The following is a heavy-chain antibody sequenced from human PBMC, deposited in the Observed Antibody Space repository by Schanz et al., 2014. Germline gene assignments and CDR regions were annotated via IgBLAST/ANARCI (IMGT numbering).Heavy chain of an antibody. D-gene: IGHD3-3*02. CDR3: ARENKDYDSILNKFFHYGLDL. V-gene: IGHV1-2*06. CDR2: VSPNSGDT. CDR1: GYSFSDFP. Sequence: QVQLVQSASELKTPGASVRVSCKASGYSFSDFPINWVRQAPGQGLEWMGRVSPNSGDTHSAQKFQGRVTMTWDRSISTANMELSRLRSDDTAVYYCARENKDYDSILNKFFHYGLDLWGQGTTVTVSS. J-gene: IGHJ6*02.